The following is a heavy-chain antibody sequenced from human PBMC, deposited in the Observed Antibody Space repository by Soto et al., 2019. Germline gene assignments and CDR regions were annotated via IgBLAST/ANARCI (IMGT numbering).Heavy chain of an antibody. CDR3: APLFIAAAGVTSGVAP. D-gene: IGHD6-13*01. Sequence: SETLSLTCTVSGGSISSSDYYWGWIRQPPGKGLEWIGSIYFTGSTYYNPSLKSRVTISVDTSKNQFSLKLSSVTAADTALYYCAPLFIAAAGVTSGVAPWGQGTLVTVSS. J-gene: IGHJ5*02. CDR2: IYFTGST. V-gene: IGHV4-39*01. CDR1: GGSISSSDYY.